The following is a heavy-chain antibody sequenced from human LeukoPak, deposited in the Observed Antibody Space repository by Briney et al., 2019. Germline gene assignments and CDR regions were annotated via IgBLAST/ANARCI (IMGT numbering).Heavy chain of an antibody. D-gene: IGHD1-26*01. Sequence: SQTLSLTCAISGDSVSNKNTAWNWIRQSPSRGLEWQGRTYYRSKWYYDYAVAVKSRISINPDTSKNQFSLQLSSVTPEDTAVYYCARDPVGGSTIFDYWGQGTLVTVSS. CDR1: GDSVSNKNTA. V-gene: IGHV6-1*01. J-gene: IGHJ4*02. CDR2: TYYRSKWYY. CDR3: ARDPVGGSTIFDY.